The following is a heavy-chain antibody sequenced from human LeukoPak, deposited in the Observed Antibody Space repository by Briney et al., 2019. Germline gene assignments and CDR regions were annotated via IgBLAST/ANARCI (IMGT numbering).Heavy chain of an antibody. J-gene: IGHJ4*02. Sequence: GGSLRLSCAASGFTFSTSWMSWVRQAPGKGLEWVATIKQDGSEKYYVASVKGRFTISRDNAKISLYLQMNSLRAEDTAVYYCARAAYAGVPTSFDYWGQGTLVTVSS. D-gene: IGHD2-21*01. V-gene: IGHV3-7*04. CDR3: ARAAYAGVPTSFDY. CDR1: GFTFSTSW. CDR2: IKQDGSEK.